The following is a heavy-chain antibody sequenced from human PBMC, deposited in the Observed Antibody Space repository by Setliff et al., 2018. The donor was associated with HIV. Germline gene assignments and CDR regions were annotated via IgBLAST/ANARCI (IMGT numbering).Heavy chain of an antibody. CDR1: GDSMRNYY. J-gene: IGHJ5*02. CDR3: ARDRSNYGSGSSAYNWFDP. Sequence: PSETLSLTCTVSGDSMRNYYWSWLRQPAGKGLEWIGRIFPSGTTDYNPSLKSRVTMSIDTSNDQFSLNLKSVTAADTAAYFCARDRSNYGSGSSAYNWFDPWGQGNQVTVSS. CDR2: IFPSGTT. V-gene: IGHV4-4*07. D-gene: IGHD3-10*01.